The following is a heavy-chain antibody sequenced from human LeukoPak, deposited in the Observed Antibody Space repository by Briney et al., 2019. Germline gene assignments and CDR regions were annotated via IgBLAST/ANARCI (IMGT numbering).Heavy chain of an antibody. J-gene: IGHJ4*02. CDR3: ARDRAITIFGVVNRPYYFDY. CDR2: IYTSGST. D-gene: IGHD3-3*01. Sequence: SETMSLTCTASGGSISSYYWSWIRQPAGKGLGLIGRIYTSGSTNYNPSLKSRVTMSVDTSKIQLSLQLSSVTAADTAVYYCARDRAITIFGVVNRPYYFDYWGQGTLVTVSS. CDR1: GGSISSYY. V-gene: IGHV4-4*07.